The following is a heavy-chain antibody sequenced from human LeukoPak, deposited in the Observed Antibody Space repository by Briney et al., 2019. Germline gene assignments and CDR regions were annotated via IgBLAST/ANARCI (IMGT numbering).Heavy chain of an antibody. CDR1: GYTFTIYA. CDR3: ARAYQPLGGLSFPDQ. Sequence: ASVTVSCKASGYTFTIYAMNWVRQAPGQGLEWMGWINPNTGNPTYAQGFTGRFVFSLDTSVSTAYLQISSLKAEDTAVYYCARAYQPLGGLSFPDQWGQGTLVTVSS. V-gene: IGHV7-4-1*02. J-gene: IGHJ5*02. CDR2: INPNTGNP. D-gene: IGHD3-16*02.